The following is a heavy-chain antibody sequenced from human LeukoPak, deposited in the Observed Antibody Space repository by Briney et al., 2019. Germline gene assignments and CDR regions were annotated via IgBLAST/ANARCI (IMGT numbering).Heavy chain of an antibody. CDR1: VDCLSSNSVS. Sequence: SQTLSLTCAISVDCLSSNSVSWNWIRQSPSRGREWLGRTYYRSTWYNDSAVSVRGRITVNPDTSKNQFSLHLNSVTPEDTAVYYCARRLTQYDCFDPWGQGILVTVSS. CDR2: TYYRSTWYN. CDR3: ARRLTQYDCFDP. J-gene: IGHJ5*02. V-gene: IGHV6-1*01. D-gene: IGHD2-2*01.